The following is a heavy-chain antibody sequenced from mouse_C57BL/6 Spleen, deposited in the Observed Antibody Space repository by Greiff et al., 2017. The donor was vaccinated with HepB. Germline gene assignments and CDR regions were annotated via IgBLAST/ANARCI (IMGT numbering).Heavy chain of an antibody. V-gene: IGHV1-50*01. D-gene: IGHD2-1*01. CDR1: GYTFTSYW. CDR2: IDPSDSYT. J-gene: IGHJ2*01. CDR3: ARGTRYGNYVFDY. Sequence: QVQLQQPGAELVKPGASVKLSCKASGYTFTSYWMQWVKQRPGQGLEWIGEIDPSDSYTNYNQKFKGKATLTVDTSSSTAYMQLSSLTSEDSAVYYCARGTRYGNYVFDYWGQGTTLTDSS.